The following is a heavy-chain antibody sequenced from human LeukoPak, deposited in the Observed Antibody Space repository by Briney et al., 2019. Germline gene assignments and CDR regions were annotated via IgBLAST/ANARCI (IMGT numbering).Heavy chain of an antibody. D-gene: IGHD3-10*01. V-gene: IGHV5-51*01. Sequence: TSGESLKISCKGSGYSFTSQWIGWVRQMPGKGLEWMGIIYPADSDTKYSPSFQGQVTISADKSISTAYLQWSSLKASDTAIYYCARWMFYYGSGVFHYHGMDVWGQGTTVTVSS. CDR2: IYPADSDT. CDR3: ARWMFYYGSGVFHYHGMDV. CDR1: GYSFTSQW. J-gene: IGHJ6*02.